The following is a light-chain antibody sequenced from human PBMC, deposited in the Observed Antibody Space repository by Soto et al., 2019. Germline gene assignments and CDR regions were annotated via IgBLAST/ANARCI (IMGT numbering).Light chain of an antibody. Sequence: DIQMTQSPSTLSASVGDRVTITCRASQSISSWLAWYQQKPGQAPKLLIYDDSSLESGVPPRFSGSGSGTEFTLNSSSLQRDDFATYCCEQYNSYYPFGQGTKREIK. V-gene: IGKV1-5*01. CDR3: EQYNSYYP. J-gene: IGKJ2*01. CDR1: QSISSW. CDR2: DDS.